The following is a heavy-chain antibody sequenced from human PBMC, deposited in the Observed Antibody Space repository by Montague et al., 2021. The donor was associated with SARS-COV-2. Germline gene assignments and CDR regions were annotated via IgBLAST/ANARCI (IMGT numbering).Heavy chain of an antibody. CDR2: INHSGST. CDR1: GGSFSGYY. CDR3: ARGAVVVPAATEDYYYYYGMDV. V-gene: IGHV4-34*01. D-gene: IGHD2-2*01. Sequence: SETRSLTCAVYGGSFSGYYWSWIRQPPGKGLEWIGEINHSGSTNYNPSLKSRVTISVDTSKNQFSLKLSSVTAADTAVYYCARGAVVVPAATEDYYYYYGMDVWGQGTTVTVSS. J-gene: IGHJ6*02.